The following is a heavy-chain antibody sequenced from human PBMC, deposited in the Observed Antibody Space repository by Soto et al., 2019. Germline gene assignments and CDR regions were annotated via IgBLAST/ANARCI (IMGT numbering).Heavy chain of an antibody. CDR2: MNPNSGNT. CDR1: GYTFTSYD. CDR3: ARDSCLGYCISTSCYLLDGGMDV. J-gene: IGHJ6*02. Sequence: ASVKVYCKASGYTFTSYDINLVRQATGQGLEWMGWMNPNSGNTNYAQKLQGRVTMTTDTSTSTAYMELRSLRSDDTAVYYCARDSCLGYCISTSCYLLDGGMDVWGQGTTVTVSS. V-gene: IGHV1-18*01. D-gene: IGHD2-2*01.